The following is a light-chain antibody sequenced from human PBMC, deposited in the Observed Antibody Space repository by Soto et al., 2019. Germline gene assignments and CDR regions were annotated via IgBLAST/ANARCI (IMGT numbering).Light chain of an antibody. CDR1: QSVGSY. CDR3: QQRNNWPLT. CDR2: DAS. Sequence: EIVLTQSPVTLSLSPGERATLSCRASQSVGSYLVWYQQKPCQPPRLLIYDASIRATGVPARFSGTGSGTGFTLTISSLEPDDLAVYYCQQRNNWPLTFGGGNKVDIK. V-gene: IGKV3-11*01. J-gene: IGKJ4*01.